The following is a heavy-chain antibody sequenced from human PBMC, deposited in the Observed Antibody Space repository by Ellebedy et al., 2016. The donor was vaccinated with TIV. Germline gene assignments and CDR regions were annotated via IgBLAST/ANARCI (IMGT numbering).Heavy chain of an antibody. V-gene: IGHV4-4*07. J-gene: IGHJ4*02. CDR2: VHTSGTP. D-gene: IGHD3-10*01. CDR1: GGSIRNYY. CDR3: ARDNYGSLDY. Sequence: SETLSLXCTVSGGSIRNYYWNWIRQPAGEGLDWIGRVHTSGTPNFKPSLKSRLTMSLDTSKNQFSLKLSSVTAADTAVYYCARDNYGSLDYWGQGILVTVSS.